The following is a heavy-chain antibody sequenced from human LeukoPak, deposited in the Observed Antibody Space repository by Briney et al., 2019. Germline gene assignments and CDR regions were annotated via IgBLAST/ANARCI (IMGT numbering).Heavy chain of an antibody. J-gene: IGHJ4*02. D-gene: IGHD3-10*01. CDR1: GFTFSGYW. CDR3: ARDPGYYGSGSYLN. Sequence: GGSLRLSCVASGFTFSGYWMTWVRQAPGKGLEWVANIKQDGSEKYYVDSVKGRFTISRDNAKNSLYLQMNSLRAEDTAVYYCARDPGYYGSGSYLNWGQGTLVTVSS. CDR2: IKQDGSEK. V-gene: IGHV3-7*01.